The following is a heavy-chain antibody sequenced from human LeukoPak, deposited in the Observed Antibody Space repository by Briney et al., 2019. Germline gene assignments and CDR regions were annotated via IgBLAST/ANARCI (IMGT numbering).Heavy chain of an antibody. V-gene: IGHV4-34*01. Sequence: PSETLSLTCAVYGGSFGGYYWSWIRQPPGKGLEWIGEINHSGSTNYNPSLKSRVTISVDTSKNQFSLKLSSVTAADTAVYYCARAQREFGSPPYYFDYWGQGTLVTVSS. J-gene: IGHJ4*02. CDR3: ARAQREFGSPPYYFDY. D-gene: IGHD3-10*01. CDR1: GGSFGGYY. CDR2: INHSGST.